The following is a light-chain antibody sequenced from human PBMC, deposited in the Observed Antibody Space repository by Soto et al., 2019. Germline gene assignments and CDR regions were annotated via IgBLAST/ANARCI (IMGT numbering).Light chain of an antibody. CDR3: QQYNFWHAFT. V-gene: IGKV3-15*01. CDR1: QSVSSN. CDR2: VHP. Sequence: EIVMTQSPATVSVSPGERVTLSCRASQSVSSNHLAWYQQKPGQSPGSSSMVHPTGQTGPRTWFSGSGSGTEFTLTISSLQSYDFAVYHCQQYNFWHAFTFGPGTKVDI. J-gene: IGKJ3*01.